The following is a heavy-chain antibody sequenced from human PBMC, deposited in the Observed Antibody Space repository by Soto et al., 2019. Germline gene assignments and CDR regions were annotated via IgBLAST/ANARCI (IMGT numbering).Heavy chain of an antibody. CDR3: ARGIDYGGVNRIDY. V-gene: IGHV1-69*13. CDR1: GDTFNKYA. J-gene: IGHJ4*02. Sequence: ASVKVSCKASGDTFNKYAFNCVRQAPGQGLEWMGGIIPIFGTPNYAQRVQGRVTITADESTSTAYMELSSLRSEDTAVYYCARGIDYGGVNRIDYWGQGTLVTVSS. D-gene: IGHD4-17*01. CDR2: IIPIFGTP.